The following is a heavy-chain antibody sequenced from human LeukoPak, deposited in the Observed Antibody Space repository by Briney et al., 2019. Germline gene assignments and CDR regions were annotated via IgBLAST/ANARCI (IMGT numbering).Heavy chain of an antibody. Sequence: PGGSLRLSCAASGFTFSSYGMHWVRQAPGKGLEWVAVIWYDGSNKYYADSVKGRFTISRDNSKNTLYLQMNSLRAEDTAVYYCARGHYGSDFYYYYGMDVWGQGTTVTVSS. J-gene: IGHJ6*02. V-gene: IGHV3-33*01. D-gene: IGHD3-10*01. CDR3: ARGHYGSDFYYYYGMDV. CDR2: IWYDGSNK. CDR1: GFTFSSYG.